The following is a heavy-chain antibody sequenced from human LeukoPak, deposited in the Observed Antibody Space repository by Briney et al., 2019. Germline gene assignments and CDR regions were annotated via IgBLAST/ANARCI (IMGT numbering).Heavy chain of an antibody. CDR2: VYYSGST. D-gene: IGHD6-19*01. CDR3: ARDDKWLER. CDR1: GGSVSGYY. J-gene: IGHJ4*02. V-gene: IGHV4-59*02. Sequence: PSETLSLTCVVSGGSVSGYYWGWIRQPPGRGLEWIGYVYYSGSTNYNPSLKSRVTISVDTSKNQFSLKLSSVTAADTAVYYCARDDKWLERWGQGTLVTVSS.